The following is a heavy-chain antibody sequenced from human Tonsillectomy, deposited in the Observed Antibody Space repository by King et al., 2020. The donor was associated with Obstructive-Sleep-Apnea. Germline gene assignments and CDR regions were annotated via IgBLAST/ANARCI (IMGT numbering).Heavy chain of an antibody. D-gene: IGHD3-22*01. CDR2: ISSSGGTI. CDR3: ASNYYDTSGDCPLPDY. Sequence: VQLVESGGGLVKPGGSLRLSCAASVFTFSDYYMSWIRQAPGKGLEWVSYISSSGGTIYYADSVKGRSTISRDNAKNSLYLQMNSLIAEDTAVYYCASNYYDTSGDCPLPDYWGQGTLVTVSS. CDR1: VFTFSDYY. V-gene: IGHV3-11*01. J-gene: IGHJ4*02.